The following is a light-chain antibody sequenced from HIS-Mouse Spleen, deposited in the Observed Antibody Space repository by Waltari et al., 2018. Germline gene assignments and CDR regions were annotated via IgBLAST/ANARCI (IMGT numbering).Light chain of an antibody. J-gene: IGLJ2*01. CDR2: EGS. V-gene: IGLV2-23*01. Sequence: QSALTQPASGSGSPGQSITISCTGTSRDVGSYNLVSWYQQHPGKAPKLMIYEGSKRPSGVSNRFSGSKSGNTASLTISGLQAEDEADYYCCSYAGSSTLVFGGGTKLTVL. CDR1: SRDVGSYNL. CDR3: CSYAGSSTLV.